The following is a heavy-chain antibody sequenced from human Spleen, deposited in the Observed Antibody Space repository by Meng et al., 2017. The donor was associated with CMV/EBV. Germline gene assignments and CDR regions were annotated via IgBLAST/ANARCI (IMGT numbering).Heavy chain of an antibody. Sequence: GESLKISCAASGFTFSSYWMSWVRQAPGKGLEWVANIKQDGSEKYYVDSVKGRFTISRDNAKNSLYLQMNSLRAEDTAVYYCAKSITVGYYYYGMDVWGQGTTVTVSS. CDR1: GFTFSSYW. J-gene: IGHJ6*02. D-gene: IGHD5-12*01. CDR3: AKSITVGYYYYGMDV. CDR2: IKQDGSEK. V-gene: IGHV3-7*01.